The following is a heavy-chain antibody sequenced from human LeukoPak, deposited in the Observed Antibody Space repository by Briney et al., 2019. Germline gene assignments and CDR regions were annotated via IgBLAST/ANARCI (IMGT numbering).Heavy chain of an antibody. Sequence: NPGGSLRLSCAASGFTFRHYAVHWVRQAPGRGLEWVAVLSFDGAHKYYAESVKGRFTISKDNSNNTLLLQMDSLRLEDTALYYCVRARAGGLDYWGQGTLVTVSS. CDR1: GFTFRHYA. D-gene: IGHD3-16*01. V-gene: IGHV3-30*04. CDR2: LSFDGAHK. CDR3: VRARAGGLDY. J-gene: IGHJ4*02.